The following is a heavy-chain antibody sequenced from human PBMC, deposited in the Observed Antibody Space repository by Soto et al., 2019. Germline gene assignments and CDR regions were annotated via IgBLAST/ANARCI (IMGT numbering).Heavy chain of an antibody. J-gene: IGHJ6*02. Sequence: QVQLVQSGAEVKKPGSSVKVSCKASGGTFSSYAISWVRQAPGQGLEWMGGIIPIFGTANYAQKFQGRVTITADESTSTAYMELSSLRSEDTAVYYCARGLSTGEEGERDYYYGMDVWGQVTTVTVSS. CDR2: IIPIFGTA. CDR1: GGTFSSYA. D-gene: IGHD3-16*01. CDR3: ARGLSTGEEGERDYYYGMDV. V-gene: IGHV1-69*01.